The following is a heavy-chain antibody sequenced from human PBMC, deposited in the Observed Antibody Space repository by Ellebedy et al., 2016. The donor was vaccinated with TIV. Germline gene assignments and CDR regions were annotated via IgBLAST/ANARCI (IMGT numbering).Heavy chain of an antibody. J-gene: IGHJ4*02. CDR1: GFTFSSYG. CDR3: TKDKGTGGSCHDY. V-gene: IGHV3-30*18. D-gene: IGHD2-15*01. CDR2: ISYDGTDK. Sequence: GESLKISCVASGFTFSSYGMHWVRQAPGKGPEWVAIISYDGTDKDYADSVKGRFTISRDNSKNTLYLQMNSLRAEDSAVYYCTKDKGTGGSCHDYWGQGTRVTVSS.